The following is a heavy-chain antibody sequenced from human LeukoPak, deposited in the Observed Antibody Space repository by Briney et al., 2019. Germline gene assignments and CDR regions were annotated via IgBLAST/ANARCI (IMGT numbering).Heavy chain of an antibody. V-gene: IGHV3-48*03. Sequence: PGGSLRLSCAAYGFTFSIYEMNWVRQAPGQGLEWISYIDTSGTTTYYADSVRGRFTVSRDNTKNSLYLQMNTLRAEDTAVYYCARGLLWFGELFYWGQGTLVTVSS. CDR3: ARGLLWFGELFY. D-gene: IGHD3-10*01. CDR1: GFTFSIYE. J-gene: IGHJ4*02. CDR2: IDTSGTTT.